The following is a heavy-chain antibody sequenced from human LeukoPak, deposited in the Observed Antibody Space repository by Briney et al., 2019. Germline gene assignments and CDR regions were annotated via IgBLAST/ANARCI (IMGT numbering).Heavy chain of an antibody. V-gene: IGHV4-59*11. CDR1: GGSISNHY. CDR3: AREVSIQLWSRGFDI. D-gene: IGHD5-18*01. CDR2: IYYSGST. Sequence: SETLSVTCSVSGGSISNHYWSWIRQPPGNGLEWIGYIYYSGSTNYNPSLKSRVTISVDTSKNQFSLKLSSVTAADTAVYYCAREVSIQLWSRGFDIWGQGTMVTVSS. J-gene: IGHJ3*02.